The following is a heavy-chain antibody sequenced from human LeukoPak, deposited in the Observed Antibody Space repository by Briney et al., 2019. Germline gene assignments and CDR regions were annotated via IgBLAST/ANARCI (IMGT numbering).Heavy chain of an antibody. CDR2: INHSRST. Sequence: PSETLSLTCDVYGGSFSGYYWSWIRHHPGKGLEWIGEINHSRSTNYNAYLKSRVTISGDTSKNQFSLKLSSVTAADTAVYYCAREASQKGAHYMDVWGKGPTVTVSS. CDR3: AREASQKGAHYMDV. D-gene: IGHD1-26*01. CDR1: GGSFSGYY. V-gene: IGHV4-34*01. J-gene: IGHJ6*03.